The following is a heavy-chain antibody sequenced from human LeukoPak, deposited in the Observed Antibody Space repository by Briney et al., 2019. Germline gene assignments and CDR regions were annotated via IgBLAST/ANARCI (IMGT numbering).Heavy chain of an antibody. CDR2: IWYDGSNK. Sequence: GGSLRLSCAASGFTFSSYGMHWVRQAPGKGLEWVAVIWYDGSNKYYADSVKGRFTISRDNSKNTLYLQMNSLRAEDTAVYYCARDGWELLSYDAFGIWGQGTMVTVSS. J-gene: IGHJ3*02. D-gene: IGHD1-26*01. CDR3: ARDGWELLSYDAFGI. V-gene: IGHV3-33*01. CDR1: GFTFSSYG.